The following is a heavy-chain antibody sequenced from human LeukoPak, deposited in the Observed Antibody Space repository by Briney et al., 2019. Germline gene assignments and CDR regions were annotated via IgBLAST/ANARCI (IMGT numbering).Heavy chain of an antibody. J-gene: IGHJ3*01. CDR3: GKDPNGDYVGAFDS. Sequence: GGSLRLSCAASGFTFSDYALIWVRQAPGKGLEWISAIRGTGRTTYYADTVKGRYTISRDNSRNPVDLQMNSLRAEHTALYFCGKDPNGDYVGAFDSWGPGKLVTASS. D-gene: IGHD4-17*01. CDR1: GFTFSDYA. CDR2: IRGTGRTT. V-gene: IGHV3-23*01.